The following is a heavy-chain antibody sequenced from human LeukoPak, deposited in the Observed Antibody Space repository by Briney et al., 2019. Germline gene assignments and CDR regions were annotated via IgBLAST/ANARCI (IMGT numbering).Heavy chain of an antibody. D-gene: IGHD3-3*02. CDR2: VDHTGST. V-gene: IGHV4-59*01. CDR1: DDSITMYY. Sequence: SETLSLTCSVSDDSITMYYWTWIRQPPGKGPEWIGYVDHTGSTNFNPSLKSRVTISVDTSKNQFSLKLSSVTAADTAVYYCARAFYPGYYSYMAVWGKGTTVTVSS. J-gene: IGHJ6*03. CDR3: ARAFYPGYYSYMAV.